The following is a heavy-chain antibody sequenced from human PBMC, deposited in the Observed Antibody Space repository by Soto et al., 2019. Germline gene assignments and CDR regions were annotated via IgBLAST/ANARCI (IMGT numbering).Heavy chain of an antibody. D-gene: IGHD6-13*01. CDR1: GYTLTELS. CDR3: ATVGSSWGNWFDP. V-gene: IGHV1-24*01. Sequence: ASVKVSCKVSGYTLTELSMHWVRQAPGKGLEWMGGFDPEDGETIYARKFQGRVTMTEDTSTDTAYMELSSLRSEDTAVYYCATVGSSWGNWFDPWGQGTLVTVSS. CDR2: FDPEDGET. J-gene: IGHJ5*02.